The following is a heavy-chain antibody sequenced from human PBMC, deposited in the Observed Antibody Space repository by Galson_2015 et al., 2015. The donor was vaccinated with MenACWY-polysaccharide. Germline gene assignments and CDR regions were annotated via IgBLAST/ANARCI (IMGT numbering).Heavy chain of an antibody. Sequence: SLRISCAASGFTFGSYAMGWVRQAPGKGLEWVSSIGGSGLTTFYAESVKGRFTISRDNAQNILSLQMNSLRADDTARYFCAKGTEMASSRTPFDVWGQGTMVTVSS. CDR3: AKGTEMASSRTPFDV. CDR1: GFTFGSYA. V-gene: IGHV3-23*01. CDR2: IGGSGLTT. J-gene: IGHJ3*01. D-gene: IGHD5-24*01.